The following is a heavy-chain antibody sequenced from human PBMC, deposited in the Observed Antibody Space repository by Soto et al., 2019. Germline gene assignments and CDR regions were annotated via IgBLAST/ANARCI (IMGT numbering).Heavy chain of an antibody. Sequence: QVQLVESGGGLVKPGGSLRLSCAASGFAFSDYYMSWIRQAPGKGLEWVSYISSSGSTIYYVDSVKGRFTISRDYAKNSLYLQMNSLRAEDTAVYYCASVLDLYNWNYVDYWGQGTLVTVSS. CDR3: ASVLDLYNWNYVDY. D-gene: IGHD1-20*01. CDR1: GFAFSDYY. V-gene: IGHV3-11*01. CDR2: ISSSGSTI. J-gene: IGHJ4*02.